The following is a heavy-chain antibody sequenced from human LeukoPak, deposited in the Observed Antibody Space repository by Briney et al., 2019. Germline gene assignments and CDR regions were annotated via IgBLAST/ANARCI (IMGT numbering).Heavy chain of an antibody. J-gene: IGHJ4*02. V-gene: IGHV4-34*01. CDR1: GGSISSYY. Sequence: PSETLSLTCIVSGGSISSYYWSWIRQPPGKGLEWIGEINHSGSTNYNPSLKSRVTISVDTSKNQFSLKLSSVTAADTAVYYCARLIAAAATARGDYWGQGTLVTVSS. D-gene: IGHD6-13*01. CDR2: INHSGST. CDR3: ARLIAAAATARGDY.